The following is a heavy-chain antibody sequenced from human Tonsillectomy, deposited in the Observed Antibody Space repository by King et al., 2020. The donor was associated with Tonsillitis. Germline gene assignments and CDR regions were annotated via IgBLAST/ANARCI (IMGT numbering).Heavy chain of an antibody. J-gene: IGHJ6*02. CDR1: GGSFSSYY. D-gene: IGHD1-14*01. V-gene: IGHV4-34*01. CDR3: ARGGTLDYYYGMDV. CDR2: INHSGST. Sequence: VQLQQWGAGLLKPSETLSLTCAVYGGSFSSYYWTWIRQPPGKGLEWIGEINHSGSTTYNPSLKSRVTISVDTSKNQFPLKLSSVTAADTAVYYCARGGTLDYYYGMDVWGQGTTVTVSS.